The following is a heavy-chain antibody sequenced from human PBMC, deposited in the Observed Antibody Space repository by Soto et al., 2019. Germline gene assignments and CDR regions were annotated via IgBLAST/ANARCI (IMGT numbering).Heavy chain of an antibody. CDR3: ARDQSGDYPFDY. V-gene: IGHV1-69*04. D-gene: IGHD4-17*01. CDR2: IIPILGIA. J-gene: IGHJ4*02. CDR1: GGTFSSYT. Sequence: SVKVSCKASGGTFSSYTISWVRQAPGQGLEWMGRIIPILGIANYAQKFQGRVTITANKSTSTAYMELSSLRSEDTAVYYCARDQSGDYPFDYWGQGTLVTPPS.